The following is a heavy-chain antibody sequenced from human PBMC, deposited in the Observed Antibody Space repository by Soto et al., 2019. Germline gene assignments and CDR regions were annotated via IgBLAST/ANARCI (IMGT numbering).Heavy chain of an antibody. CDR2: ISGSGSTT. V-gene: IGHV3-23*01. D-gene: IGHD4-4*01. CDR1: GLTFSGYG. CDR3: VTRSRGLQSSPPRLDS. Sequence: EVQLLESGGGLVQPGGSLRLSCAASGLTFSGYGMSWVRQAPGTGLEWVSAISGSGSTTYYADSVKGRFTISRDDSNNILFLQMNSLTDEDTAVYYCVTRSRGLQSSPPRLDSWGQGTLVTVSS. J-gene: IGHJ4*02.